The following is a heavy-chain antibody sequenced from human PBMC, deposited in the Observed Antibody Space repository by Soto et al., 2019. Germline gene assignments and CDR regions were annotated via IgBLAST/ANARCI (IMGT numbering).Heavy chain of an antibody. CDR2: INCSGGST. Sequence: ASVKVSCKASGYTFTTYYIHWVRQAPGQGLEWMGIINCSGGSTSYAQKFQGRVTMTRDTSTSTVYMELSSLRSEDTAVYYCARVDSALKGPFDYWGQGTRVTVSS. CDR1: GYTFTTYY. CDR3: ARVDSALKGPFDY. J-gene: IGHJ4*02. D-gene: IGHD5-18*01. V-gene: IGHV1-46*01.